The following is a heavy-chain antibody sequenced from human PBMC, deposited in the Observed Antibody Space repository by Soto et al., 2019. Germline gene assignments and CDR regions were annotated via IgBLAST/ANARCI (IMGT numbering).Heavy chain of an antibody. CDR1: GFMFSDYY. Sequence: GGSLRLSCAASGFMFSDYYMNWIRQAPGKGLEWVSYISGSGTTIYYADSVKGRFTISRDNAKNSLYLQMNSLRAEDTAVYYCARVFWSAYGCFDYWGQGALVTVSS. D-gene: IGHD3-3*01. V-gene: IGHV3-11*01. J-gene: IGHJ4*02. CDR3: ARVFWSAYGCFDY. CDR2: ISGSGTTI.